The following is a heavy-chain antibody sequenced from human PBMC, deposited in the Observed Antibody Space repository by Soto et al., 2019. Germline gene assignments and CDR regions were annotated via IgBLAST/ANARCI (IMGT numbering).Heavy chain of an antibody. D-gene: IGHD3-3*01. CDR2: ISWNSGSI. Sequence: EVQLVESGGGLVQPGRSLRLSCAASGFTFDDYAMHWVRQAPGKGLEWVSGISWNSGSIGYADSVKGRFTISRDNAKHALYLPMSSLRADDAALYYCARAGFWSGYYSLVGYWRQGTLVTVSS. V-gene: IGHV3-9*01. CDR3: ARAGFWSGYYSLVGY. J-gene: IGHJ4*02. CDR1: GFTFDDYA.